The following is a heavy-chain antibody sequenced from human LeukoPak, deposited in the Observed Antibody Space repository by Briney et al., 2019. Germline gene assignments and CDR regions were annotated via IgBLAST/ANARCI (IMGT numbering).Heavy chain of an antibody. D-gene: IGHD1-26*01. CDR3: ARHGNKIVGATFDY. Sequence: PSETLSLTCTVSGGSISSSSYYWGWIRQPPGKGLEWIGSIYYSGSTYYNPSLKSRVTISVDTSKNQFSLKLSSVTAADTAVYYCARHGNKIVGATFDYWGQGTLVTVSS. V-gene: IGHV4-39*01. CDR2: IYYSGST. CDR1: GGSISSSSYY. J-gene: IGHJ4*02.